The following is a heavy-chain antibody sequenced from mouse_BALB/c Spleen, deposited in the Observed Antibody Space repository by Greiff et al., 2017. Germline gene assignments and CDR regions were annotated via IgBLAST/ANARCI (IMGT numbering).Heavy chain of an antibody. J-gene: IGHJ3*01. CDR1: GFNIKDTY. Sequence: EVKVEESGAELVKPGASVKLSCTASGFNIKDTYMHWVKQRPEQGLEWIGRIDPANGNTKYDPKFQGKATITADTSSNTAYLQLSSLTSEDTAVYYCARNNYAWGQGTLVTVSA. V-gene: IGHV14-3*02. CDR2: IDPANGNT. CDR3: ARNNYA. D-gene: IGHD5-2*01.